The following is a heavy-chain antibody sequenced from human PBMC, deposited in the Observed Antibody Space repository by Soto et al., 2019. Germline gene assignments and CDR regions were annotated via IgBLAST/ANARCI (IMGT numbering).Heavy chain of an antibody. V-gene: IGHV1-18*01. CDR2: ISAYNGNT. CDR1: GYTFTSYG. CDR3: ARSPIPRITMVRGVISDY. D-gene: IGHD3-10*01. Sequence: ASVKVSCKASGYTFTSYGISGVRQAPGQGLEWMGWISAYNGNTNYAQKLQGRVTMTTDTSTSTAYMELRSLRSDDTAVYYCARSPIPRITMVRGVISDYWGQGTLVTVSS. J-gene: IGHJ4*02.